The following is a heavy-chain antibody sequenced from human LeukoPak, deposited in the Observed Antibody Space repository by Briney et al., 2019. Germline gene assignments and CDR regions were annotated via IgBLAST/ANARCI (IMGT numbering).Heavy chain of an antibody. CDR2: IRYDGSNK. V-gene: IGHV3-30*02. J-gene: IGHJ4*02. Sequence: GGSLRLPCAASGFTFSSYGMHWVRQAPGKGQEWVTFIRYDGSNKYYADSVKGRFTISRDNSKNTLYLQMNSLRADDTAVYYCAKEQNYYDSSGYYIWGQGTLVTVSS. CDR1: GFTFSSYG. CDR3: AKEQNYYDSSGYYI. D-gene: IGHD3-22*01.